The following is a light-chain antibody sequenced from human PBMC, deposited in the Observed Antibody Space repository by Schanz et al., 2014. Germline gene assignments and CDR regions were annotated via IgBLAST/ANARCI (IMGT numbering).Light chain of an antibody. V-gene: IGLV2-23*01. CDR1: SSDVGSYNL. Sequence: QSALTQPASVSGSPGQSITISCTGPSSDVGSYNLVSWYQQHPGKAPKLMIYEGNKRPSGVSNRFSGSKSGNTASLTISGLQAEDEADYYCSSYAGSDTPKLFGGGTKLTVL. J-gene: IGLJ2*01. CDR3: SSYAGSDTPKL. CDR2: EGN.